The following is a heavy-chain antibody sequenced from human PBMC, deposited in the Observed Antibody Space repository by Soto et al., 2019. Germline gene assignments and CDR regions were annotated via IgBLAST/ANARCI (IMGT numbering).Heavy chain of an antibody. J-gene: IGHJ6*02. CDR3: ARVLLWFGELSPRYYYYYGMDV. V-gene: IGHV4-31*03. Sequence: PSETLSLTCTVSCGSISSGGYYWSWIRQHPGKGLEWIGYIYYSGSTYYNPSLKSRVTISVDTSKNQFSLKLSSVTAADTAVYYCARVLLWFGELSPRYYYYYGMDVWGQGTTVTVSS. D-gene: IGHD3-10*01. CDR2: IYYSGST. CDR1: CGSISSGGYY.